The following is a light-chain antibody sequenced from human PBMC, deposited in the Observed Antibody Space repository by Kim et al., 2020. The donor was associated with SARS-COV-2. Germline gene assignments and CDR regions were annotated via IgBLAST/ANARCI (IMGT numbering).Light chain of an antibody. Sequence: SSELTQDPAVSVALGQTVRITCQGDSLRSSYATWYQQKPGQAPILVIYGKNNRPSGVPDRFSGSSSGNTASLTITGTQAGDEADYYCNSRDSNDNVVFGGGTQLTVL. CDR2: GKN. CDR3: NSRDSNDNVV. J-gene: IGLJ2*01. V-gene: IGLV3-19*01. CDR1: SLRSSY.